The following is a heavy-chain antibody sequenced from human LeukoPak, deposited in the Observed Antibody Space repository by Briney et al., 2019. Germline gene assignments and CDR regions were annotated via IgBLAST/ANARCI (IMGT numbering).Heavy chain of an antibody. Sequence: GASVKVSCKASGFTFINYYMHWVRQAPGPGLEWMGWINPNSGGTNYAQKFQGRVTMTRDTSISTAYMELSRLRSDDTAVYYCARGTAAGTGDYWGQGTLVTVSS. V-gene: IGHV1-2*02. CDR1: GFTFINYY. CDR2: INPNSGGT. J-gene: IGHJ4*02. CDR3: ARGTAAGTGDY. D-gene: IGHD6-13*01.